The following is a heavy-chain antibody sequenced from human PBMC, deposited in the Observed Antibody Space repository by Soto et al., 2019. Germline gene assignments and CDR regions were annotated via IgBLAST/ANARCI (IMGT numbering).Heavy chain of an antibody. CDR2: MNPNSANT. CDR1: GYTFTSYD. V-gene: IGHV1-8*01. J-gene: IGHJ6*02. D-gene: IGHD3-16*01. Sequence: QVQLVQSGAEVKKPGASVKVSCKASGYTFTSYDINWVRQATGQGLEWMGWMNPNSANTGYAQKFQGRVTMTRNTYLSTAYMELSSRTSVDAAVYCCAREGVRGMDVWGQGTTVTVSS. CDR3: AREGVRGMDV.